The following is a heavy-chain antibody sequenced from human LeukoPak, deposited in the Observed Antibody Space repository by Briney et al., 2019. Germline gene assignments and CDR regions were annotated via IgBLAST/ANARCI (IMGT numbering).Heavy chain of an antibody. J-gene: IGHJ3*02. CDR2: ASTSGRST. Sequence: GGSLRLSCAASGFTFSTYAMSWVRHAPGKGLEGVSTASTSGRSTYYADSVKGRFTISRDNSKNTLSLQMNSLRAEDTAVYYCAKGLNGYGSGSYSHLDAFDIWGQGTLVTVSS. CDR3: AKGLNGYGSGSYSHLDAFDI. D-gene: IGHD3-10*01. CDR1: GFTFSTYA. V-gene: IGHV3-23*01.